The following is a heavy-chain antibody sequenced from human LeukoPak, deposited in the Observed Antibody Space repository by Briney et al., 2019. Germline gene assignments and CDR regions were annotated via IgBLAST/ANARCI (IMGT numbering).Heavy chain of an antibody. D-gene: IGHD5-18*01. CDR3: AYYSYAAAFDY. CDR1: GYXFTGYF. V-gene: IGHV1-2*02. Sequence: ASVKVSCKASGYXFTGYFIHWVRQAPGQGLEWMGGVNPNNGDTNYAQQIQGRVTMTRDTSISTAFMDLSRLRSDDTAVYYCAYYSYAAAFDYWGQGTLVSVSS. J-gene: IGHJ4*02. CDR2: VNPNNGDT.